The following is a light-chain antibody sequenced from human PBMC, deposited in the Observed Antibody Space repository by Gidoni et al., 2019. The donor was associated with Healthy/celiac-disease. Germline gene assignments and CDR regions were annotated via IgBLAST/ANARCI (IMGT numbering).Light chain of an antibody. J-gene: IGLJ2*01. Sequence: QSVMTQPPSVPGAPGQSVTISCTGSSSNIGAVYDVHWYQQLPGTAPKLLIYGNSNRPSGVHDRFSGSKSGTSASLAITGLQAEDEADYYCQSYDSSLSGMVFGGGTKLTVL. CDR1: SSNIGAVYD. V-gene: IGLV1-40*01. CDR3: QSYDSSLSGMV. CDR2: GNS.